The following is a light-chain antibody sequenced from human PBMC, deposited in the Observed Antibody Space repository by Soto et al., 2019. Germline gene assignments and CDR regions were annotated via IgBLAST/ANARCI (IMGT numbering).Light chain of an antibody. J-gene: IGLJ1*01. CDR3: CSYAGSYTSYV. V-gene: IGLV2-11*01. Sequence: QSVLTQPRSVSGSPGQSVTISCTGTSSDIGDYNYVSWYQQHPGKAPKLVIYDVTKRPSGVPDRFSGSKSGNTASLTISGLQAEDEADYYCCSYAGSYTSYVFGTGTKVTVL. CDR2: DVT. CDR1: SSDIGDYNY.